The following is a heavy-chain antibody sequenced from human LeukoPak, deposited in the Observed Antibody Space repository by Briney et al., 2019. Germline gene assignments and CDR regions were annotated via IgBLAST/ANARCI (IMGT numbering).Heavy chain of an antibody. Sequence: SETLSLTCTVSGGSISSGGYYWSWIRQHPGKGLEWIGYIYYSGSTYYNPSLKSRVTISVDTSKNQFSLKLSSVTAADTAVYYCARGRRDGYNFDHWGQGTLVTVSS. CDR3: ARGRRDGYNFDH. J-gene: IGHJ4*02. V-gene: IGHV4-31*03. CDR1: GGSISSGGYY. CDR2: IYYSGST. D-gene: IGHD5-24*01.